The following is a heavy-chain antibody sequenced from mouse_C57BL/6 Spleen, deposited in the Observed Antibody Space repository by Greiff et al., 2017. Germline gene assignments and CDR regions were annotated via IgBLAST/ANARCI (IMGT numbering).Heavy chain of an antibody. CDR1: GFTFSDYG. V-gene: IGHV5-15*01. D-gene: IGHD2-5*01. CDR3: ARRGSNYPYYYAMDY. J-gene: IGHJ4*01. Sequence: EVKVIESGGGLVQPGGSLKLSCAASGFTFSDYGMAWVRQAPRKGPEWVAFISNLAYSIYYADTVTGRFTISRENAKNTLYLEMSSLRSEDTAMYYCARRGSNYPYYYAMDYWGQGTSVTVSS. CDR2: ISNLAYSI.